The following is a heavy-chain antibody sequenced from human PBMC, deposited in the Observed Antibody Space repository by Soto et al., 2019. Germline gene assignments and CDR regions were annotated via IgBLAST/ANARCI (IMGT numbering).Heavy chain of an antibody. Sequence: ESGPTLVNPTQTLTLTCTFSGFSLSTSGVGVGWIRQPPGKALEWLALIYWNDDKRYSPSLKSRLTITKDTSKNQVVLTMTNMDPVDTATYYCARRYMSYGSGFLGPTDAFDIWGQGTMVTVSS. D-gene: IGHD3-10*01. J-gene: IGHJ3*02. CDR3: ARRYMSYGSGFLGPTDAFDI. CDR2: IYWNDDK. CDR1: GFSLSTSGVG. V-gene: IGHV2-5*01.